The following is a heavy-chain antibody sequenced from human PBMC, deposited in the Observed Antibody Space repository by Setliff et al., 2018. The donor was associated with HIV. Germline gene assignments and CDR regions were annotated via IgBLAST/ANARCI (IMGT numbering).Heavy chain of an antibody. D-gene: IGHD6-25*01. CDR2: VYASGST. V-gene: IGHV4-4*07. CDR1: GGSISDDY. CDR3: AASSGWQRGDY. J-gene: IGHJ4*02. Sequence: SETLSLTCTVSGGSISDDYWSWIRQPAGKGLEWIGRVYASGSTNYNPSLKSRVPMSVDTSNNQFSLNLSAVTAADTADYYCAASSGWQRGDYWGQGMLVTVSS.